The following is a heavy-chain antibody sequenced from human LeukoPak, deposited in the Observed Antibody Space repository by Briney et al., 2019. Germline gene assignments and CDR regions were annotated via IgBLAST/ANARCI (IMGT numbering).Heavy chain of an antibody. CDR2: ISAYNGNT. D-gene: IGHD3-3*01. J-gene: IGHJ4*02. CDR3: ARDWEDWSGPLYYFDY. Sequence: ASVKVSCKASGNTFTSYGISWVRQAPGQGLEWMGWISAYNGNTNYAQKLQGRVTMTTDTSTSTAYMELRSLRSDDTAVYYCARDWEDWSGPLYYFDYWGQGTLVTVSS. CDR1: GNTFTSYG. V-gene: IGHV1-18*01.